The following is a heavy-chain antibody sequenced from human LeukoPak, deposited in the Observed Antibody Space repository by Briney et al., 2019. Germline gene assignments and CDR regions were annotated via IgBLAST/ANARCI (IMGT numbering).Heavy chain of an antibody. J-gene: IGHJ4*02. CDR1: GFTSSNYE. D-gene: IGHD1-1*01. CDR3: ERAQLVRLENFLDY. Sequence: GGSLRLSCAASGFTSSNYEMNWVRQAPGQGLQWVSYISRGGSDIYYADSVKGRFTISSDNAKNSVYLQMNSLRAEDAAVYYCERAQLVRLENFLDYWGQGTLVTVSS. V-gene: IGHV3-48*03. CDR2: ISRGGSDI.